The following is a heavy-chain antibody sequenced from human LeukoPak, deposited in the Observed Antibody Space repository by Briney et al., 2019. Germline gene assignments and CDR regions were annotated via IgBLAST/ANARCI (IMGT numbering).Heavy chain of an antibody. J-gene: IGHJ3*01. CDR3: AKVQSDIVGAMFFAFDV. D-gene: IGHD1-26*01. CDR2: IIGSVSEM. Sequence: GGSLRLSCGVSGFTFNSYSMNWGRQAPGKGLEWVASIIGSVSEMFYADSLKGRFTISRDNSENSLYMQMNSLRVEDTAVYYCAKVQSDIVGAMFFAFDVWGQGTMVRVSS. V-gene: IGHV3-21*06. CDR1: GFTFNSYS.